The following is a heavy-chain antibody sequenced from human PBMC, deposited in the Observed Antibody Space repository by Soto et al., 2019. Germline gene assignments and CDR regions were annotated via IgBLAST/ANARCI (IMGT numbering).Heavy chain of an antibody. D-gene: IGHD3-10*01. CDR2: TRNKANSYTT. CDR3: ARFPSERPVWFGGEDYGMDV. CDR1: GFTFSDHY. J-gene: IGHJ6*02. Sequence: PGGSLRLSCAASGFTFSDHYMDWVRQAPGKGLEWVGRTRNKANSYTTEYAASVKGRFTISRDDSKNSLYLQMNSLKTGDTAVYYCARFPSERPVWFGGEDYGMDVWGQGTTVTVSS. V-gene: IGHV3-72*01.